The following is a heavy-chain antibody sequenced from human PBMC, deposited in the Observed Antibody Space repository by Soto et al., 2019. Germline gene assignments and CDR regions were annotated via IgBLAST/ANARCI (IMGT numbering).Heavy chain of an antibody. Sequence: LSCTPSGFTLQDYALAWVRQAPGKGLEWVSTLIGGHYGTAYSYSVNGRFTVSRDNSKNCLYLQMNSLGVEDTAMYFCAKGKSTGDIDWFDPWGQGSLVTAPQ. V-gene: IGHV3-23*01. CDR3: AKGKSTGDIDWFDP. D-gene: IGHD3-10*01. CDR1: GFTLQDYA. CDR2: LIGGHYGT. J-gene: IGHJ5*02.